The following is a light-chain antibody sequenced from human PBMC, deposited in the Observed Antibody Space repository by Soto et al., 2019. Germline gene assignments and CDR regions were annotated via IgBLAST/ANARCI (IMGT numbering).Light chain of an antibody. J-gene: IGLJ1*01. CDR3: AAWDDSLGGYV. CDR2: SND. CDR1: SSNIGGNA. V-gene: IGLV1-47*02. Sequence: QTVLTQPPSASGTPGQRVTISCSGSSSNIGGNAVYWYQQVPGSAPRLLMHSNDQRPSGVPDRFSGSRSGTSASLAVSGLRSEDEADYYCAAWDDSLGGYVFGPGTKLTVL.